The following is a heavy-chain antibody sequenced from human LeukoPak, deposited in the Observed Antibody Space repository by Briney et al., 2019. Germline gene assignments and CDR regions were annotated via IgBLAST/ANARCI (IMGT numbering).Heavy chain of an antibody. CDR1: GGSISSYY. CDR3: ARHQYCSSTSCYTGYYYDSSGYSPFDAFDI. J-gene: IGHJ3*02. Sequence: SETLSLTCTVSGGSISSYYWSWIRQPPGKGLEWIGYIYYSGSTNYNPSLKSRVTISVDTSKNQFSLKLSSVTAADTAVYYCARHQYCSSTSCYTGYYYDSSGYSPFDAFDIWGQGTMVTVSS. V-gene: IGHV4-59*01. CDR2: IYYSGST. D-gene: IGHD2-2*02.